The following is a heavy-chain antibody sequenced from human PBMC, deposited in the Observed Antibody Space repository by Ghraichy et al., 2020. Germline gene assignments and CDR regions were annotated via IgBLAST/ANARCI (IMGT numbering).Heavy chain of an antibody. J-gene: IGHJ6*02. D-gene: IGHD5-18*01. Sequence: SETLSLTCTVSGGSISSSSYYWGWIRQPPGKGLEWIGSNSGSTYYNPSLKSRVTISVDTSKNQFSLKLSSVTAADTAVYYCARLRIQLWGYYYYGMDVWGQGTTVTVSS. CDR2: NSGST. CDR3: ARLRIQLWGYYYYGMDV. CDR1: GGSISSSSYY. V-gene: IGHV4-39*01.